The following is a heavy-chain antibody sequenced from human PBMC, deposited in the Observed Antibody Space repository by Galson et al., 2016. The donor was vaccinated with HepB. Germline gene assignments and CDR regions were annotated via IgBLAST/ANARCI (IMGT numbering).Heavy chain of an antibody. CDR2: IATNTGSP. Sequence: SVKVSCKASGYDFTNYAINWLRQAPGQGPEWMGWIATNTGSPTYAPGFTGRFVFSSDTSVGTAYLQIKGLQTEDTAMYYCATTTFRAAIGPFNHWGQGTRVTVSS. V-gene: IGHV7-4-1*02. J-gene: IGHJ4*02. CDR3: ATTTFRAAIGPFNH. D-gene: IGHD6-13*01. CDR1: GYDFTNYA.